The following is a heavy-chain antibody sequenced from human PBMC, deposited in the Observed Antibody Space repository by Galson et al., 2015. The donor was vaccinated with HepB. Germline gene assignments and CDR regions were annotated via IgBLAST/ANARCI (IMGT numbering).Heavy chain of an antibody. Sequence: SVKVSCKASGGTFSSYAISWVRQAPGQGLEWMGGIIPIFGTANYAQKFQGRVTITADESTSTAYMELSSLRSEDTAVYYCARDPRHGDYFYYYYYMDVWGKGTTVTVSS. CDR2: IIPIFGTA. D-gene: IGHD4-17*01. CDR3: ARDPRHGDYFYYYYYMDV. J-gene: IGHJ6*03. CDR1: GGTFSSYA. V-gene: IGHV1-69*13.